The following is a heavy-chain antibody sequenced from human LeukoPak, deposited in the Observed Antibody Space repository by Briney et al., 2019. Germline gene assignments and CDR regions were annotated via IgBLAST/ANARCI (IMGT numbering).Heavy chain of an antibody. V-gene: IGHV3-30*02. CDR1: GFTFSSYG. Sequence: GRSLRLSCAASGFTFSSYGMHWVRQAPGKGLEWVAFIRYDGSNKYYADSVKGRFTISRDNSKNTLYLQMNSLRAEDTAVYYCAKDYSKTSYYGSGTYYRPNWFDPWGQGTLVTVSS. J-gene: IGHJ5*02. CDR2: IRYDGSNK. D-gene: IGHD3-10*01. CDR3: AKDYSKTSYYGSGTYYRPNWFDP.